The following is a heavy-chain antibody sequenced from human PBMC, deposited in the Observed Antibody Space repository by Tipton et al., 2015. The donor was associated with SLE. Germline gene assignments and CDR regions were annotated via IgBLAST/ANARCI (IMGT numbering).Heavy chain of an antibody. J-gene: IGHJ3*02. CDR1: GGSFSGYY. CDR2: IIHSGST. CDR3: ARHAGIAARRDAVDI. V-gene: IGHV4-34*12. D-gene: IGHD6-6*01. Sequence: TLSLTCAVYGGSFSGYYWSWIRQPPGKGLEWIGEIIHSGSTNYNPSLKSRVTISVDTSKNQFSLKLSSVTAADTAVYYCARHAGIAARRDAVDIWGQGTMVTVSS.